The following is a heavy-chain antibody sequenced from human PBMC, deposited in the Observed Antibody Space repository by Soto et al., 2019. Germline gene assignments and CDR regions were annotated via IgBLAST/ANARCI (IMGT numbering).Heavy chain of an antibody. CDR2: IYYSGST. V-gene: IGHV4-59*08. J-gene: IGHJ4*02. Sequence: SETLSLTCTVSGGSISSYYWSWIRQPPGKGLEWIGYIYYSGSTNYNPSLKSRVTISVDTSKNQFSLKLSSVTAADTAVYYCARQNGYYDFWSGYYTVDYWGQGTLVTV. CDR3: ARQNGYYDFWSGYYTVDY. CDR1: GGSISSYY. D-gene: IGHD3-3*01.